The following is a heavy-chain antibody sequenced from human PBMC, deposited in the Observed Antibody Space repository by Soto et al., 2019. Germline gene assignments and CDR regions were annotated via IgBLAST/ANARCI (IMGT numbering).Heavy chain of an antibody. V-gene: IGHV1-69*13. CDR2: IIPIFGTA. D-gene: IGHD4-17*01. CDR1: GGTFSSYA. CDR3: ARDHSPKPDYRDYGYFDY. Sequence: ASVKVSCKASGGTFSSYAISWVRQAPGHGLEWMGGIIPIFGTANYAQKFQGRVTITADESTSTAYMELSSLRSEDTAVYYCARDHSPKPDYRDYGYFDYWGEGTLVTFSS. J-gene: IGHJ4*02.